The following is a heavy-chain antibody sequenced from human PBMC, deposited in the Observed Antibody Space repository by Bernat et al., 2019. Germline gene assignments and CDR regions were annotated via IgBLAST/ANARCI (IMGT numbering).Heavy chain of an antibody. Sequence: QLQLQESGPGLVKPSETLSLTCTVSGGSISSSSYYWGWIRQPPGKGLEGIGSIYYSGSTYYNPSLKSRVTISVDTSKNQFSLKLSSVTAADTAVYYCASYHDCGDYVWNWFDPWGQGTLVTVSS. CDR2: IYYSGST. CDR3: ASYHDCGDYVWNWFDP. CDR1: GGSISSSSYY. D-gene: IGHD4-17*01. J-gene: IGHJ5*02. V-gene: IGHV4-39*01.